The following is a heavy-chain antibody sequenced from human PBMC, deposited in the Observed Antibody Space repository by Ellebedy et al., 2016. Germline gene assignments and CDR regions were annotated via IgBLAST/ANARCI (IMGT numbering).Heavy chain of an antibody. D-gene: IGHD1-14*01. V-gene: IGHV3-30*18. CDR1: GFTFSSYG. J-gene: IGHJ4*02. CDR2: ISYDGSNK. CDR3: AKPRGGGPLDY. Sequence: GESLKISCAASGFTFSSYGMHWVRQAPGKGLEWVAVISYDGSNKYYADSVKGRFTISRDNSKNTLYLQMNSLRAEDTAVYYCAKPRGGGPLDYWGQGTLVTVSS.